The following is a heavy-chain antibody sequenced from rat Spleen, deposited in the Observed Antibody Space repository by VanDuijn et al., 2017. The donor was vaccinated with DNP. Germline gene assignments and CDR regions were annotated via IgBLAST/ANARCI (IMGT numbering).Heavy chain of an antibody. Sequence: EVQLVESGGGLVQPGGSVKLSCAASGFIFSNHYMAWVRQAPTKGLEWVASMSTGGGNIYYRDSVKGRFTISRDTTKSTLYLQMNSLRSEDTASYYCTREDYGGSFDYWGQGVMVTVSS. D-gene: IGHD1-11*01. V-gene: IGHV5-25*01. CDR1: GFIFSNHY. CDR2: MSTGGGNI. CDR3: TREDYGGSFDY. J-gene: IGHJ2*01.